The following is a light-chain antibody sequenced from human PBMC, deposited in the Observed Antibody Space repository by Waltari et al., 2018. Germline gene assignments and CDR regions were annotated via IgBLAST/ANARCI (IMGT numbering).Light chain of an antibody. CDR2: DVS. V-gene: IGLV2-14*03. CDR1: SSDLGAHNY. J-gene: IGLJ2*01. CDR3: SSYISSSTLEL. Sequence: QSALTQPASVSGSPGHSITIPCTGPSSDLGAHNYVPLYQQHPGKAPKLIIFDVSNRPSGVSNRFSGSKSGNTASLTISGLQAEDEADYYCSSYISSSTLELFGGGTSLTVL.